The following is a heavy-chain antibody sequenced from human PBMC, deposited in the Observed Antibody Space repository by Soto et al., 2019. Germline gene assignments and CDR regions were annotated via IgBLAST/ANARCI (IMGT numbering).Heavy chain of an antibody. CDR1: GYTFTGYF. CDR3: ARDTRASFDILTGPDAFDF. Sequence: GSSVKVSCKASGYTFTGYFMHWVRQAPGQGLEWMGWINPNSGGTNYAQKFQGWVTMTRDTSISTAYMELSRLRSDDTAVYYCARDTRASFDILTGPDAFDFWGQGTMVTVSS. V-gene: IGHV1-2*04. CDR2: INPNSGGT. D-gene: IGHD3-9*01. J-gene: IGHJ3*01.